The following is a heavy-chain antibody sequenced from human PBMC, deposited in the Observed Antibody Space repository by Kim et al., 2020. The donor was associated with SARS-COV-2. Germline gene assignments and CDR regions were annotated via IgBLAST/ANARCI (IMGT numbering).Heavy chain of an antibody. CDR2: SNK. J-gene: IGHJ4*02. D-gene: IGHD6-6*01. CDR3: AKGWGSSPY. Sequence: SNKYYADSVKGRFTISRDNSKNTLYLQMNSLRAEDTAVYYCAKGWGSSPYWGQGTLVTVSS. V-gene: IGHV3-30*02.